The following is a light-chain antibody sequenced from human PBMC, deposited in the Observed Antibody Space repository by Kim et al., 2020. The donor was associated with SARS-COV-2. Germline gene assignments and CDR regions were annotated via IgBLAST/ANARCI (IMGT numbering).Light chain of an antibody. CDR3: QQRSNWPLT. CDR2: DAS. J-gene: IGKJ4*01. Sequence: SLSPGERATLACWASQSVSSYLAWYQQKPGQAPRLLIYDASNRATGIPARFSGSGSGTDFTLTISSLEPEDFAVYYCQQRSNWPLTFGGGTKVDIK. CDR1: QSVSSY. V-gene: IGKV3-11*01.